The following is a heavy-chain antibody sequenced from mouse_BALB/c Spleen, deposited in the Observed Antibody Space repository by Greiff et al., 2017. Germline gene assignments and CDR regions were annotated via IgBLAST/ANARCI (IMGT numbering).Heavy chain of an antibody. CDR2: IDPETGGT. CDR1: GYTFTDYE. CDR3: TREGLRPLFDY. D-gene: IGHD2-4*01. Sequence: VKLQESGAELVRPGASVTLSCKASGYTFTDYEMHWVKQTPVHGLEWIGAIDPETGGTAYNQKFKGKATLTADKSSSTAYMELRSLTSEDSAVYYCTREGLRPLFDYWGQGTTLTVSS. V-gene: IGHV1-15*01. J-gene: IGHJ2*01.